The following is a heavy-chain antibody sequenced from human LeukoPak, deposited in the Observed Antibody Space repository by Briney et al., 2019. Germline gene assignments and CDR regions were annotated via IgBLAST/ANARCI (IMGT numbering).Heavy chain of an antibody. D-gene: IGHD1-26*01. Sequence: GGSLRLSCAASGFTFSTYGMHWVRQAPGKGLEWVALVWSDGRNKYYADSVKGRFTISRDNSRNTLYLQMNSLRAEDTAVYYCVSDGDVATTGLWYWGQGTLVTVSS. CDR3: VSDGDVATTGLWY. J-gene: IGHJ4*02. CDR2: VWSDGRNK. CDR1: GFTFSTYG. V-gene: IGHV3-33*01.